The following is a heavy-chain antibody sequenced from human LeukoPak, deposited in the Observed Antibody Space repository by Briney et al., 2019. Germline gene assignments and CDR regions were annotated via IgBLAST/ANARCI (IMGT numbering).Heavy chain of an antibody. CDR3: AQAPVGTYFFDY. J-gene: IGHJ4*02. Sequence: GGSLRLSCAASGFTFNNYWMHWVRQAPGKGLVWVSRINSDGSDTNYADSVKGRFTISRDNAKNTLYLQMNSLRAEDTAVYYCAQAPVGTYFFDYWGQGTLVTVSS. CDR2: INSDGSDT. D-gene: IGHD1-26*01. CDR1: GFTFNNYW. V-gene: IGHV3-74*01.